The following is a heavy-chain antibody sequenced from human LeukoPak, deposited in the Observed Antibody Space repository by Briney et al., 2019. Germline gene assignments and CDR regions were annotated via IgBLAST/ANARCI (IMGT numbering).Heavy chain of an antibody. V-gene: IGHV3-23*01. J-gene: IGHJ4*02. D-gene: IGHD2-21*02. Sequence: SGGSLRLSCAASGFTFSSYAMTRVRQAPGKGLERVSAISGSGDSTYYADSVKGRFTISRDNSKNTLDLQMNSLRAEDTAIYYCAKDREVTATYYFDYWGQGALVTVSS. CDR2: ISGSGDST. CDR1: GFTFSSYA. CDR3: AKDREVTATYYFDY.